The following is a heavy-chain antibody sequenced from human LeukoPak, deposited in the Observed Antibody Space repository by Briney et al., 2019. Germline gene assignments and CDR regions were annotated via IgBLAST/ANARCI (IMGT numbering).Heavy chain of an antibody. D-gene: IGHD6-13*01. CDR3: ARGYSSSLLDFDY. CDR1: GYTFTGYY. CDR2: INPNSGGT. J-gene: IGHJ4*02. Sequence: ASVNVSCKASGYTFTGYYMHWVRQAPGQGLEWMGWINPNSGGTNYAQKFQGWVTMTRDTSISTAYMELSRLRSDDTAVYYCARGYSSSLLDFDYWGQGTLVTVSS. V-gene: IGHV1-2*04.